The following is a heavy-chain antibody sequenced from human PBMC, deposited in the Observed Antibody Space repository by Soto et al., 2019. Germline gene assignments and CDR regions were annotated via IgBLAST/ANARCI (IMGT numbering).Heavy chain of an antibody. CDR2: IYYSGST. CDR1: GGSISSYY. V-gene: IGHV4-59*01. CDR3: ARSGSGYYFDY. D-gene: IGHD3-10*01. J-gene: IGHJ4*02. Sequence: SETLSLTCSVSGGSISSYYWSWIRQPPGKGLEWIGYIYYSGSTNYNPSLKSRVTISVDTSKNQFSLKLSSVTAADTAVYYCARSGSGYYFDYWGQGTLVTVSS.